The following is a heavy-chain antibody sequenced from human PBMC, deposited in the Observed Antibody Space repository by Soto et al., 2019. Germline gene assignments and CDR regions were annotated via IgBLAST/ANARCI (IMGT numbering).Heavy chain of an antibody. D-gene: IGHD1-7*01. J-gene: IGHJ4*02. Sequence: EVQLLESGGGLVKPGGSLRLSCTASGFTFSSYSMNWVRRAPGKGLEWVSSISSSSSFIYSAGSVKGRFTISRDNAKNSLYLQMNRLRAEDTAVYYWAVGEETGTPYFGHWGQGTLVTVSS. V-gene: IGHV3-21*01. CDR2: ISSSSSFI. CDR1: GFTFSSYS. CDR3: AVGEETGTPYFGH.